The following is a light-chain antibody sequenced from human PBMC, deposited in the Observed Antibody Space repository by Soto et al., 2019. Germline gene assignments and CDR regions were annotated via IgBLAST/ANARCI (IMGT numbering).Light chain of an antibody. Sequence: QSALTQPASVSGSPGQSITISCTGTSSDVGSYHLVSWYQQHPGKAPKLMIYEGSKRPSGISNRFSGSKSGNTASLTISGLQAEDEAEYYCCSYADSSRIYVFGSGTKLTVL. V-gene: IGLV2-23*01. CDR3: CSYADSSRIYV. CDR2: EGS. CDR1: SSDVGSYHL. J-gene: IGLJ1*01.